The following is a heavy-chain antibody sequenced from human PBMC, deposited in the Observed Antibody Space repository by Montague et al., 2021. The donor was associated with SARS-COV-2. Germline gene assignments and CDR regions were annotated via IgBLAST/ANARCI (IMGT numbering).Heavy chain of an antibody. CDR1: GGSISSSCYY. V-gene: IGHV4-39*01. Sequence: SETLSLTCTVSGGSISSSCYYWGWLRQPPGKGLEWIGSIYYSGSTSYTPSLRGRFTMSVDTSKNPFSLKLSAVTAAATAGYYGASHRWSFTYFDYWGQGTLVTVSS. J-gene: IGHJ4*02. CDR2: IYYSGST. D-gene: IGHD2-8*01. CDR3: ASHRWSFTYFDY.